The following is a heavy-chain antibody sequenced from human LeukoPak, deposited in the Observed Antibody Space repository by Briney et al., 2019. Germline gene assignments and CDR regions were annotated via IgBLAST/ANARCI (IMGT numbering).Heavy chain of an antibody. CDR3: ARSLSSGWFPFDY. CDR2: IYHSGST. V-gene: IGHV4-38-2*02. Sequence: PSETLSLTCTVSGYSISSGYYWGWIRQPPGQGLEWIGSIYHSGSTYYNPSLKSRVTISVDTSKNQFSLKQNSVTAADTAVYYCARSLSSGWFPFDYWGQGTLVTVSS. CDR1: GYSISSGYY. J-gene: IGHJ4*02. D-gene: IGHD6-19*01.